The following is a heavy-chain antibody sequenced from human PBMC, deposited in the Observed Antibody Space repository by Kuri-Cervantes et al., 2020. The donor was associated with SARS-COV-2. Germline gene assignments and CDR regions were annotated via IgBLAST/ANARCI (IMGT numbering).Heavy chain of an antibody. CDR1: GGSFSSYH. J-gene: IGHJ4*02. CDR3: ATWELLGGY. V-gene: IGHV4-34*01. Sequence: SQTLSLTCAVYGGSFSSYHWSWIRQPPGKGLEWIGEINHSGSTNYNPSLKSRVTISVDTSKNQFSLKLSSVTAADTAVYYCATWELLGGYWGQGTLVTCYS. D-gene: IGHD1-26*01. CDR2: INHSGST.